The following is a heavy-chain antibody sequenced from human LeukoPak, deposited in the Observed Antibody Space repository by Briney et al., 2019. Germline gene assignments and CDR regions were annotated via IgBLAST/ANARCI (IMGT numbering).Heavy chain of an antibody. CDR3: ARDPRWLQGAFDN. CDR2: IYYSGST. V-gene: IGHV4-59*01. Sequence: PSETLSLTCTVSGGSISSYYWSWIRQPPGKGLEWIGYIYYSGSTNYNPSLKSRVTISVDTSKNQFSLKLSSVTAADTAGYYCARDPRWLQGAFDNWGQGTKVTVSS. D-gene: IGHD5-24*01. CDR1: GGSISSYY. J-gene: IGHJ3*02.